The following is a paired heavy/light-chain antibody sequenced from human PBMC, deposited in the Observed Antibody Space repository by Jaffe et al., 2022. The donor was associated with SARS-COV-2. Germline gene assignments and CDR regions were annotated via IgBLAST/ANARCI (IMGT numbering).Light chain of an antibody. CDR1: SSDVGGSNF. V-gene: IGLV2-8*01. CDR2: EVN. Sequence: QSALTQPPSASGSPGQSVTISCTGTSSDVGGSNFVSWYQQYAGKAPKVMIYEVNNRPSGVPDRFSGSKSGNTASLTVSGLQAEDEADYYCSSYAGNNNYVFGTGTKVTVL. J-gene: IGLJ1*01. CDR3: SSYAGNNNYV.
Heavy chain of an antibody. D-gene: IGHD1-26*01. CDR2: LSKDGSLK. Sequence: QVQLVESGGGVVQPGGSQRLSCTGSGFTFSSHAMYWVRQAPGKGLEWLAVLSKDGSLKSYADSVKGRFAGSRDNSRNTVYLQMNSLTIEDTAVYFCAKEGWRGSFDYWGHGTLVTVSS. CDR3: AKEGWRGSFDY. V-gene: IGHV3-30*18. CDR1: GFTFSSHA. J-gene: IGHJ4*01.